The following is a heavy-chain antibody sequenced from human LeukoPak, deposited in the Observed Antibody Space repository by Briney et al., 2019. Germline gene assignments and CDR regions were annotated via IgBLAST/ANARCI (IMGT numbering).Heavy chain of an antibody. J-gene: IGHJ6*03. V-gene: IGHV4-59*12. CDR1: GGSISSYY. D-gene: IGHD3-9*01. CDR3: ARDSYDILTGSNPHYMDV. CDR2: IYYSGST. Sequence: SETLSLTCTVSGGSISSYYWSWIRQPPGKGLEWIGYIYYSGSTNYNPSLKSRVTISVDTSKNQFSLKLSSVTAADTAVYYCARDSYDILTGSNPHYMDVWGKGTTVTISS.